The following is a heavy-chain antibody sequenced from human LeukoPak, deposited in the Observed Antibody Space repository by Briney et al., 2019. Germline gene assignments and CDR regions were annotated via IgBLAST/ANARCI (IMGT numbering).Heavy chain of an antibody. J-gene: IGHJ6*04. D-gene: IGHD3-10*02. V-gene: IGHV3-48*03. CDR2: ISSSGSAI. CDR1: GFTFSSYE. Sequence: QPGGSLRLSCAASGFTFSSYEMNWVRQAPGKGLEWVSYISSSGSAIYYADSVKGRFTISRDNTKNSLYLQMNSLRAEDTAVYYCAELGITMIGGVWGKGTTVTISS. CDR3: AELGITMIGGV.